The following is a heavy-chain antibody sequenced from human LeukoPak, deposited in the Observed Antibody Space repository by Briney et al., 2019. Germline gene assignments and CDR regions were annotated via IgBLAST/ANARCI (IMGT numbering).Heavy chain of an antibody. CDR3: ARASDSISAFDV. CDR2: IYTSEST. CDR1: GGSMSSYY. D-gene: IGHD3-22*01. V-gene: IGHV4-4*07. J-gene: IGHJ3*01. Sequence: SEILSLTCTVSGGSMSSYYWSWIRQPAGKGLEWIGRIYTSESTKYSPSLKSRATMSVDTSKNQFSLRLRSVTAADTAVYYCARASDSISAFDVWGQGTMVTVSS.